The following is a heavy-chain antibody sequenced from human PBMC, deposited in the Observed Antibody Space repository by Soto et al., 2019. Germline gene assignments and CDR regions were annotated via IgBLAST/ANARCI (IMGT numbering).Heavy chain of an antibody. CDR1: GYTFTSYY. CDR2: INPSGGST. Sequence: ASVKVSCKASGYTFTSYYMHWVRQAPGQGLEWMGIINPSGGSTSYAQKFQGRVTMTRDTSTSTVYMELSSLRSEDTAVYYCARVREYCSGGSCRDPIFDLWGRGTLVTVSS. J-gene: IGHJ2*01. D-gene: IGHD2-15*01. V-gene: IGHV1-46*01. CDR3: ARVREYCSGGSCRDPIFDL.